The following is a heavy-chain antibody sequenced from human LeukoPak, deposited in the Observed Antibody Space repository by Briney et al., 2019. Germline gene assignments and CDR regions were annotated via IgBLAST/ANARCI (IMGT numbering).Heavy chain of an antibody. CDR2: IYYSGST. CDR1: GGSISSSSYY. V-gene: IGHV4-39*07. J-gene: IGHJ4*02. CDR3: ARVLLWFGELLYHPVDY. Sequence: SETLSLTCTVSGGSISSSSYYWGWIRQPPGKGLEWIGSIYYSGSTYYNPSLKSRVTISVDTSKNQFSLKLSSVTAADTAVYYCARVLLWFGELLYHPVDYWGQGTLVTVSS. D-gene: IGHD3-10*01.